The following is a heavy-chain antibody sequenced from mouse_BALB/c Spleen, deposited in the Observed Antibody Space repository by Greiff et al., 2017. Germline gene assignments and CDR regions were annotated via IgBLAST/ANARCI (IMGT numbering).Heavy chain of an antibody. V-gene: IGHV5-6-4*01. CDR1: GFTFSSYT. CDR3: TREGITTTRGSMDY. CDR2: ISSGGSYT. J-gene: IGHJ4*01. Sequence: EVKLMESGGGLVKPGGSLKLSCAASGFTFSSYTMSWVRQTPEKRLEWVATISSGGSYTYYPDSVKGRFTISRDNAKNTLYLQMSSLKSEDTAMYYCTREGITTTRGSMDYWGQGTSVTVSS. D-gene: IGHD2-4*01.